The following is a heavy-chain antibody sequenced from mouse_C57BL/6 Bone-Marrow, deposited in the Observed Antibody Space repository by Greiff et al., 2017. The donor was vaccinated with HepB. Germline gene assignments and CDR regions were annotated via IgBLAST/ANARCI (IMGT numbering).Heavy chain of an antibody. D-gene: IGHD1-1*01. CDR2: IYPETGGT. Sequence: QVQLQQSGAELVRPGASVTLSCKASGYTFTDYEMHWVKQTPVHGLEWIGAIYPETGGTAYNQKFKGKAILTADKSSSTAYMELRSLTSEDSAVYYCTTITTVVAGDYWGQGTTITVTS. CDR3: TTITTVVAGDY. V-gene: IGHV1-15*01. CDR1: GYTFTDYE. J-gene: IGHJ2*01.